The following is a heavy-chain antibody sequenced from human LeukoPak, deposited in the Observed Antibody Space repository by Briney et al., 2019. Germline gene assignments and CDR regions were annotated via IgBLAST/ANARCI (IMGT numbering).Heavy chain of an antibody. Sequence: SETLSLTCTVSGGSVSSGSYYWSWIRQPPGKGLEWIGYIYYSGSTNYNPSLKSRVTISVDTSKNQFSLKLSSVTAADTAVYYCARERRITMTPNWFDPWGQGTLVTVSS. J-gene: IGHJ5*02. CDR1: GGSVSSGSYY. D-gene: IGHD3-22*01. V-gene: IGHV4-61*01. CDR3: ARERRITMTPNWFDP. CDR2: IYYSGST.